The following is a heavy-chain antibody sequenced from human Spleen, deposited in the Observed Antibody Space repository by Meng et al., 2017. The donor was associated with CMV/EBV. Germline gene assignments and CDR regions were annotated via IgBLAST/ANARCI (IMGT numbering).Heavy chain of an antibody. CDR2: IYSTGNT. CDR1: GFTFGDHA. V-gene: IGHV3-53*01. Sequence: GESLKISCTGSGFTFGDHAMSWVRQAPGKGLEWVSLIYSTGNTYYADSVKGRFTISRDYSKNTLYLQMNSLRAEDTAMYYCARDRFTMIRGVIYGMDVWGQGTTVTVSS. J-gene: IGHJ6*02. CDR3: ARDRFTMIRGVIYGMDV. D-gene: IGHD3-10*01.